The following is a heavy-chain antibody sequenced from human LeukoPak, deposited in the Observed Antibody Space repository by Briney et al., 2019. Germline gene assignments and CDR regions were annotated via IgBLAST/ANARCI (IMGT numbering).Heavy chain of an antibody. Sequence: GGSLRLSCAASGFTFSSYAMSWVRQAPGKGLEWVSAFSGSGGSTYYADSVKGRFTISRDNSKNTLYLQMNSLRAEDTAVYYCAKGEYSYGYYYYGMDVWGQGTTVTVSS. D-gene: IGHD5-18*01. CDR1: GFTFSSYA. CDR2: FSGSGGST. J-gene: IGHJ6*02. CDR3: AKGEYSYGYYYYGMDV. V-gene: IGHV3-23*01.